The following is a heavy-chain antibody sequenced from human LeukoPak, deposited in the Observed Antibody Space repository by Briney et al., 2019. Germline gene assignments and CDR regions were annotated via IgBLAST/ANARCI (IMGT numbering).Heavy chain of an antibody. V-gene: IGHV3-48*01. D-gene: IGHD2-2*01. J-gene: IGHJ4*02. CDR3: AKEQLILYFDY. CDR2: ISSSSSTI. CDR1: GFTFSSYS. Sequence: GGSLRLSCAASGFTFSSYSMNWVRQAPGKGLEWVSYISSSSSTIYYADSVKGRFTISRDNSKNTLYLQMNSLRAEDTAVYYCAKEQLILYFDYWGQGTLVTVSS.